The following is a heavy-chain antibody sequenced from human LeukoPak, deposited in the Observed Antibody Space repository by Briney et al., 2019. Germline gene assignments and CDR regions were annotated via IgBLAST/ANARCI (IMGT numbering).Heavy chain of an antibody. D-gene: IGHD2-2*01. CDR3: SKDFYQLLSPFAY. Sequence: GGSLRLSCAASGFTFSSYGMHWVRQAPDKGLEWVAVISYDGSNKYYADSVKGRFTISRDNSKNTLYLQMNSLRAEDTAVYYCSKDFYQLLSPFAYWGQGTLVTVSS. V-gene: IGHV3-30*18. CDR1: GFTFSSYG. CDR2: ISYDGSNK. J-gene: IGHJ4*02.